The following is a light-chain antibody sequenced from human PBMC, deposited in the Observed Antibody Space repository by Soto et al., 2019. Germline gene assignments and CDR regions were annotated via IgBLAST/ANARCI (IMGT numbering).Light chain of an antibody. CDR3: QQYNNWPHT. CDR2: GAS. Sequence: EIVMTQSPATLSLSPGESATLSCRASQGVTYNLAWYQQKPGQAPRLLIYGASTRATGIPARFSGSGSGTEFTLTISSLQSEDFAVYHCQQYNNWPHTFGRGSKLEIK. CDR1: QGVTYN. J-gene: IGKJ2*01. V-gene: IGKV3-15*01.